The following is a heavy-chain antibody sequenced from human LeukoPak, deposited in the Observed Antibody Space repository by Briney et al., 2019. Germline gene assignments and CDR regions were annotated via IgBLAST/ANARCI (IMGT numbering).Heavy chain of an antibody. D-gene: IGHD2-2*01. CDR1: GYTFTSYG. CDR3: ARVSGIVVVPAAKDPVVVDP. CDR2: ISAYNGNT. V-gene: IGHV1-18*01. Sequence: GASVKVSCKASGYTFTSYGISWVRQAPGQGLEWMGWISAYNGNTNYAQKLQGRVTMTTDTSTSTAYMELRSLRSDDTAVYYCARVSGIVVVPAAKDPVVVDPWGQGTLVTVSS. J-gene: IGHJ5*02.